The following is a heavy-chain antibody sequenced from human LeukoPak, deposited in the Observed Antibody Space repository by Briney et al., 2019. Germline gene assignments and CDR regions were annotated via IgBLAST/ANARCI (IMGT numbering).Heavy chain of an antibody. J-gene: IGHJ4*02. D-gene: IGHD5-18*01. CDR1: GFTFGSYS. CDR2: ISHGSSSI. V-gene: IGHV3-21*01. CDR3: ARDKNAYSYGYGDF. Sequence: PGGSLRLSCAASGFTFGSYSMNWVRQARGKGLEWVSSISHGSSSIYYADSVKGRFTISTDNAKNTLYLQLNSLRAEDTALYYCARDKNAYSYGYGDFWGQGTLVTVSS.